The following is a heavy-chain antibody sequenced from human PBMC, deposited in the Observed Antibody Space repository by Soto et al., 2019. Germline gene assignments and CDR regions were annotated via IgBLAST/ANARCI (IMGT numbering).Heavy chain of an antibody. V-gene: IGHV1-18*01. J-gene: IGHJ6*02. CDR2: ISAYNGNT. CDR1: GYRFTSYG. CDR3: ARAVRGDSYGYYYYGMDV. Sequence: GASVKVSCKASGYRFTSYGISWVRQAPGQGLEWMGWISAYNGNTNYAQKLQGRVTMTTDTSTSTAYMELRSLRSDDTAVYYCARAVRGDSYGYYYYGMDVWGQGTTVTVSS. D-gene: IGHD5-18*01.